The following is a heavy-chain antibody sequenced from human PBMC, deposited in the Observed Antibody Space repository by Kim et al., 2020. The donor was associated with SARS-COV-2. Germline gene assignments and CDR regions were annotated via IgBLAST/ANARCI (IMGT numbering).Heavy chain of an antibody. J-gene: IGHJ6*03. CDR2: INHSGST. CDR1: GGSFSGYY. CDR3: ARATGTTPRYYYYYMDV. D-gene: IGHD1-7*01. Sequence: AGTLSLTCAVYGGSFSGYYWSWIRQPPGKGLEWIGEINHSGSTNYNPSLKSRVTISVDTSKNQFSLKLSSVTAADTAVYYCARATGTTPRYYYYYMDVWG. V-gene: IGHV4-34*01.